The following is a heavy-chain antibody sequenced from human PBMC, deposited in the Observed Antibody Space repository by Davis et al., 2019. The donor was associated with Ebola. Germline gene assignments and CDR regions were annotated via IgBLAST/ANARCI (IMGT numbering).Heavy chain of an antibody. V-gene: IGHV3-23*01. Sequence: GESLKISCAASGFTFSNYDLSWVRQVPGKGLEWVSTISASEGHTHYSDSVKGRFTISRDNSKDTLYLQMNSMRAEETATYYCARYCHYPDCSYFDCWGQGTMVAVSS. CDR3: ARYCHYPDCSYFDC. D-gene: IGHD2-15*01. CDR2: ISASEGHT. J-gene: IGHJ4*02. CDR1: GFTFSNYD.